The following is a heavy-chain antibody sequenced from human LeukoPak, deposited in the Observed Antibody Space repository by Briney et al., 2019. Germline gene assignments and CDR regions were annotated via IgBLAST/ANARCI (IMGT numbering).Heavy chain of an antibody. V-gene: IGHV3-33*01. CDR3: ARVSGYSSTWYVDC. D-gene: IGHD6-13*01. Sequence: AGGSLRLSCVASGFTFRNYGMHWVRQAPGKGLEWVAIIWYDGSNKYYADSVKGRFTTSRDNSKNTLYLQMNSLRADDTAVYYCARVSGYSSTWYVDCWGQGTLVTVSS. J-gene: IGHJ4*02. CDR1: GFTFRNYG. CDR2: IWYDGSNK.